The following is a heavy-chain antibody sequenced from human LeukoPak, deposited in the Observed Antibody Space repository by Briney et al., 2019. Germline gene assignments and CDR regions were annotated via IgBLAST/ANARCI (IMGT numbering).Heavy chain of an antibody. V-gene: IGHV4-38-2*02. Sequence: PSETLSLTCTVSGYSISSGYYWGWIRQPPGKGLEWIGSIYHSGSTYYNPSLKSRVTISVDTSKNQFSLKLSSVTAADTAVYYCARSMAAGTLGYMDVWGKGTTVTISS. CDR2: IYHSGST. CDR1: GYSISSGYY. CDR3: ARSMAAGTLGYMDV. D-gene: IGHD6-13*01. J-gene: IGHJ6*03.